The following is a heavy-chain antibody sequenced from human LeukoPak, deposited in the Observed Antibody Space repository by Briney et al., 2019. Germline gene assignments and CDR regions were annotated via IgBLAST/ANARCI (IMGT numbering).Heavy chain of an antibody. V-gene: IGHV3-30-3*01. J-gene: IGHJ4*02. Sequence: GGSLRLSCAAPRFTFSSYAMHWVRQAPGKGLEWVAVISYDGSNKYYADSVKGRFTISRDNSKNTLYLQMNSLRAEDTAVYYCASGTMITFGGVMVYWGQGTLVTVSS. CDR3: ASGTMITFGGVMVY. CDR2: ISYDGSNK. CDR1: RFTFSSYA. D-gene: IGHD3-16*01.